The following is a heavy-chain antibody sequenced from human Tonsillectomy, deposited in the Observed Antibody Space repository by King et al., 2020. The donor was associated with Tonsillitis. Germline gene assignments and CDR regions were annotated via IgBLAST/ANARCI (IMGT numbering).Heavy chain of an antibody. CDR2: ISGSGDST. J-gene: IGHJ4*02. D-gene: IGHD4-17*01. Sequence: VQLVESGGGLVQPGGSLRLSCAASGFTFSSYAMSWVRQAPGKGLEWVSAISGSGDSTYPADSVRGRFTISRVNSKNTLYLQMNSLRAEDTAIYYCSKDVYGYCDYVFDYWGQGTLVTVSS. V-gene: IGHV3-23*04. CDR3: SKDVYGYCDYVFDY. CDR1: GFTFSSYA.